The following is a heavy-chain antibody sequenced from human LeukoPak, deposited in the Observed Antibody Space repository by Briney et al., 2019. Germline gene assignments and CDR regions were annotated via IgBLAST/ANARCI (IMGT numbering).Heavy chain of an antibody. D-gene: IGHD2-8*01. J-gene: IGHJ4*02. CDR1: GFTFSSYT. CDR3: TTDWTSLMVYAKY. Sequence: GGSLRLSCAASGFTFSSYTMHWVRQAPGKGLEWVAVISYDGSNKYYADSVKGRFTISRDNSKNTLYLQMNSLKTEDTAVYYCTTDWTSLMVYAKYWGQGTLVTVSS. CDR2: ISYDGSNK. V-gene: IGHV3-30*04.